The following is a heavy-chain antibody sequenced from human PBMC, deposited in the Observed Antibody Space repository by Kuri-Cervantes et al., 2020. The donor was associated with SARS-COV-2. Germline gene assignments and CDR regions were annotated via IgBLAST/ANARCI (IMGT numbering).Heavy chain of an antibody. CDR3: ARDRYSSSPARYYYYYYMDV. J-gene: IGHJ6*03. D-gene: IGHD6-6*01. Sequence: LSLTCAASGFTFDTYSMNWVRQAPGKGLEWVGFIRSKAYGGTTEYAASVKGRFTISRDNAKNSLYLQMNSLRAEDTAVYYCARDRYSSSPARYYYYYYMDVWGKGTTVTVSS. V-gene: IGHV3-71*01. CDR1: GFTFDTYS. CDR2: IRSKAYGGTT.